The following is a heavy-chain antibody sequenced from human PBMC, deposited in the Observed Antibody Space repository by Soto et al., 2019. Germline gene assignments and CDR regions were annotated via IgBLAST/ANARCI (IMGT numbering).Heavy chain of an antibody. CDR2: IGGGGGT. D-gene: IGHD3-9*01. Sequence: GGSLRLSCAASGFIFSSYAMTWVRQAPGKGLEWVSTIGGGGGTYYADSVKGRFTISRDNSKNTLYLQMNSLRAEDTAVYYCAKFEYFDSWGQGTLVTVSS. V-gene: IGHV3-23*01. CDR1: GFIFSSYA. J-gene: IGHJ4*02. CDR3: AKFEYFDS.